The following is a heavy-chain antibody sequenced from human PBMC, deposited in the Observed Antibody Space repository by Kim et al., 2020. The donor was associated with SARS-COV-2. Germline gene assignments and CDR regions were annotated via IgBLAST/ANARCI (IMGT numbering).Heavy chain of an antibody. D-gene: IGHD3-22*01. CDR2: IYYSGST. V-gene: IGHV4-31*03. CDR1: GGSISSGGYY. CDR3: ARRFRGYYDSSGYYPVSGYFDY. Sequence: SETLSLTCTVSGGSISSGGYYWSWIRQHPGKGLEWIGYIYYSGSTYYNPSLKSRVTISVDTSKNQFSLKLSSVTAADTAVYYCARRFRGYYDSSGYYPVSGYFDYWGQGTLVTVSS. J-gene: IGHJ4*02.